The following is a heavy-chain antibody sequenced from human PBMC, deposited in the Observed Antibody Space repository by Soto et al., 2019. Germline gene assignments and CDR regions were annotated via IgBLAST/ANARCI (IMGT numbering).Heavy chain of an antibody. CDR1: GFTFSRYA. J-gene: IGHJ4*02. D-gene: IGHD4-17*01. CDR3: AREIRGTTVTTNFDY. Sequence: GGSLRLSFVASGFTFSRYALTWFRQAPGKGLEWVSTIFESGRSAYYADSVKGWFTISRDNSKNTLYLQMNSLRAEDTAIYFCAREIRGTTVTTNFDYWGQGTLVTVSS. CDR2: IFESGRSA. V-gene: IGHV3-23*01.